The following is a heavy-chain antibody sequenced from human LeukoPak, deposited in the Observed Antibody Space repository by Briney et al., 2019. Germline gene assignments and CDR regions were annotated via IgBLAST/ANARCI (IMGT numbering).Heavy chain of an antibody. Sequence: SSVKVSCKASGVTFSSYAISWVRQAPGQGLEWMGGIIPIFGTANYAQKFQGRVTITADESTSTAYMELSSLRSEDTAVYYCARPSHYDFWSGYSSQDYYFDYWGQGTLVTVSS. D-gene: IGHD3-3*01. CDR2: IIPIFGTA. CDR1: GVTFSSYA. CDR3: ARPSHYDFWSGYSSQDYYFDY. J-gene: IGHJ4*02. V-gene: IGHV1-69*01.